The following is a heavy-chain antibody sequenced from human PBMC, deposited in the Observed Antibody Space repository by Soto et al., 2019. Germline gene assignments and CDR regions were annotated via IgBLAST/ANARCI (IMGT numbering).Heavy chain of an antibody. V-gene: IGHV4-59*01. Sequence: PSETLSLTCTVSGGSISSYYWSWIRQPPGKGLEWIGYIYYSGSTNYNPSLKSRVTISVDTSKNQFSLKLSSVTAADTAVYYCARTYCTNGVCYYDYWGQGTLVTVSS. J-gene: IGHJ4*02. D-gene: IGHD2-8*01. CDR1: GGSISSYY. CDR2: IYYSGST. CDR3: ARTYCTNGVCYYDY.